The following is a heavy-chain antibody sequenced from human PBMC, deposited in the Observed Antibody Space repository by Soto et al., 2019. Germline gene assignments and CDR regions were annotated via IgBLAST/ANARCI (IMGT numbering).Heavy chain of an antibody. CDR1: GGSIISGGYS. V-gene: IGHV4-30-2*01. CDR3: VRRSPEDAFDI. Sequence: SETLSLTCAVSGGSIISGGYSWSWIRQPPGKGLQWIGHIYEGGNTYYTPSLESRVAISTDKSKNQFSLRLSSVTAADTAVYYCVRRSPEDAFDIWGQGTMVTVSS. J-gene: IGHJ3*02. CDR2: IYEGGNT.